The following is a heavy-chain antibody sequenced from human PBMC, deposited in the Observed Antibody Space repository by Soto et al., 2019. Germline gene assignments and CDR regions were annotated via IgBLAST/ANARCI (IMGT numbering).Heavy chain of an antibody. CDR3: GRPISVFGVVGGFDI. CDR1: GYSFTSYW. V-gene: IGHV5-51*01. Sequence: GESLKISCKGSGYSFTSYWIGWVRQMPGKGLEWMGIIYPGDSDTRYSPSFQGQVTISADKSISTAYLQWSSLKASDTAMYYCGRPISVFGVVGGFDIWGQGTMVTVSS. CDR2: IYPGDSDT. J-gene: IGHJ3*02. D-gene: IGHD3-3*01.